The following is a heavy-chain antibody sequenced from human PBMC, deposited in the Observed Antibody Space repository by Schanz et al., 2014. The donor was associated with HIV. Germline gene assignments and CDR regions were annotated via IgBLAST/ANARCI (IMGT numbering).Heavy chain of an antibody. V-gene: IGHV3-7*01. Sequence: EVQLAESGGGLVKPGGSLRLSCAASGFTFSTYGVNWVRQAPGKGLEWVANIKQDESEKYYVDSVKGRFTISRDNAKKSLYLQMNSLRAEDTALYYCAKDRGVVSGMVTNYYYGMDVWGQGTTVTVSS. D-gene: IGHD5-18*01. CDR2: IKQDESEK. CDR1: GFTFSTYG. CDR3: AKDRGVVSGMVTNYYYGMDV. J-gene: IGHJ6*02.